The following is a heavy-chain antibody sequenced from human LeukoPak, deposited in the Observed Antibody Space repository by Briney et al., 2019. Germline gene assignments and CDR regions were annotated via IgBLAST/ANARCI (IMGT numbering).Heavy chain of an antibody. V-gene: IGHV3-74*03. D-gene: IGHD6-19*01. J-gene: IGHJ4*02. Sequence: GGSLRLSCAGSGFTFSSYWMHWVRQAPGKGLVWVSRINTDASSITYADSVKGRFTISRDNAENSLYLQMNSLRADDTAVYYCARETAVAGADYWGQGTLVTVSS. CDR3: ARETAVAGADY. CDR2: INTDASSI. CDR1: GFTFSSYW.